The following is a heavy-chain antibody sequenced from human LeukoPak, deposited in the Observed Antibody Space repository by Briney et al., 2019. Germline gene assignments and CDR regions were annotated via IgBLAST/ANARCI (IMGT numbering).Heavy chain of an antibody. J-gene: IGHJ4*02. Sequence: GGSLRLSCAASGFTFSSYEMNWVRQAPGKGLEWVSYISSSGSTIYYAGSVKGRFTISRDNAKNSLYLQMNSLRAEDTAVYYCASEYIAAAGVVVWGQGTLVTVSS. CDR1: GFTFSSYE. CDR3: ASEYIAAAGVVV. V-gene: IGHV3-48*03. CDR2: ISSSGSTI. D-gene: IGHD6-13*01.